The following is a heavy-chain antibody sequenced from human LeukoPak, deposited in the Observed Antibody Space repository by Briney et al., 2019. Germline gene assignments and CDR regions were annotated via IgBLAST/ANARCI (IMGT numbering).Heavy chain of an antibody. Sequence: GSLRLSCAASGFTFSDYYMSWIRQAPGKGLEWVSYISSSGSTIYYADSVKGRFTISRGNAKNSLYLQMNSLRAEDTAVYYCAKVGVQYYYDSSGYYLLLDYWGQGTLVTVSS. D-gene: IGHD3-22*01. CDR2: ISSSGSTI. J-gene: IGHJ4*02. CDR1: GFTFSDYY. CDR3: AKVGVQYYYDSSGYYLLLDY. V-gene: IGHV3-11*01.